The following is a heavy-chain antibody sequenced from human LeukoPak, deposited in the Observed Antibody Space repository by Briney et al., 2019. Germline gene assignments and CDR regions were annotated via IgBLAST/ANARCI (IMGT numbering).Heavy chain of an antibody. D-gene: IGHD6-13*01. CDR1: TFSFSKYW. J-gene: IGHJ4*02. V-gene: IGHV3-21*01. Sequence: PGGSLRLSCAASTFSFSKYWMNWVRQAPGKGLEWVSSFTSRSRNIYYADSVKGRFTISRDNAKNSLYLQMNSLRAEDTAIYYCARENSGIAATDIIDSWGQGTLVTVSS. CDR3: ARENSGIAATDIIDS. CDR2: FTSRSRNI.